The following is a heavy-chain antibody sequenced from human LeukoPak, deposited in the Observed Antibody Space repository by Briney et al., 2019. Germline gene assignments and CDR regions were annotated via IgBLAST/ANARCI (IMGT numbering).Heavy chain of an antibody. CDR3: AKDSLYCSGTSCYVVYDDAFDI. CDR2: ISDSGNT. D-gene: IGHD2-2*01. Sequence: GGSLRLSCAASGFTLSSYAMSWVRQAPGKGLEWVSAISDSGNTYHADSVKGRFTISRDNSKNTLYLQMNSLRAEDTAVYYCAKDSLYCSGTSCYVVYDDAFDIWGQGTKVTVS. CDR1: GFTLSSYA. V-gene: IGHV3-23*01. J-gene: IGHJ3*02.